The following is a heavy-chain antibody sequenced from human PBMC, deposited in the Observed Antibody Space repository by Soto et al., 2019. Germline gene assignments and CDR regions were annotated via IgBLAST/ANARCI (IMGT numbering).Heavy chain of an antibody. V-gene: IGHV4-59*01. Sequence: SETLSLTCTVSGGSISSYYWSWIRQPPGKGLEWIGYIYYSGSTNYNPSLKSRVTISVDTSKNQFSLKLSSVTAADTAVYYCARASCSGGSCYLHAFDIWGQGTMVTVSS. D-gene: IGHD2-15*01. CDR2: IYYSGST. CDR1: GGSISSYY. J-gene: IGHJ3*02. CDR3: ARASCSGGSCYLHAFDI.